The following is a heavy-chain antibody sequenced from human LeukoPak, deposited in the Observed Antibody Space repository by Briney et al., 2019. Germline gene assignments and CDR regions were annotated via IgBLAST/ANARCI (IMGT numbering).Heavy chain of an antibody. CDR2: ISSSSSYI. D-gene: IGHD5-18*01. V-gene: IGHV3-21*04. J-gene: IGHJ4*02. CDR3: AKSRAMGRFDY. Sequence: PGGSLRLSCAASGFTFSSYSMNWVRQAPGKGLEWVSSISSSSSYIYYADSVKGRFTITRDNSKNTLYLQMNSLRAEDTAVYYCAKSRAMGRFDYWGQGTLVTVSS. CDR1: GFTFSSYS.